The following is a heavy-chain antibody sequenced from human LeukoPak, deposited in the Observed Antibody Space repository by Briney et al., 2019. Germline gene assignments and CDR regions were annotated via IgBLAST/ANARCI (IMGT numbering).Heavy chain of an antibody. Sequence: GGSLRLSCAASGFTFSSYALSWVRQAPGKGLEWVSAISGSGGSTNYADSVKGRFTISRDNSKNTLYLQMDSLGAEDTAIYYCGGDQGIVYSSGSPPDFWGQGTLVTVSS. D-gene: IGHD3-10*01. CDR2: ISGSGGST. J-gene: IGHJ4*02. CDR1: GFTFSSYA. V-gene: IGHV3-23*01. CDR3: GGDQGIVYSSGSPPDF.